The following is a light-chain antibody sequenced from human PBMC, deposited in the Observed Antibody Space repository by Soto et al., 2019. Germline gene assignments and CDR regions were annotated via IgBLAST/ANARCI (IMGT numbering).Light chain of an antibody. CDR3: QQYSTWPSGT. V-gene: IGKV3-15*01. J-gene: IGKJ2*01. CDR2: GAS. Sequence: EIVMTQSPATLSVSPGERATLSCWASQSVSSHLAWYQQKPGQAPRLLIYGASTRAAGIPARFSGRGSGTAFTLTISSLQSEDFAVYYCQQYSTWPSGTFGQGTKLEIK. CDR1: QSVSSH.